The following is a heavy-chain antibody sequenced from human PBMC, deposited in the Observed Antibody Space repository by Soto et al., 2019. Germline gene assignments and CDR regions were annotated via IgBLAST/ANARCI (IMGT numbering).Heavy chain of an antibody. V-gene: IGHV4-39*01. CDR3: ARSNYYYDSSGYGYYGMDV. CDR1: GGSISSSSYY. D-gene: IGHD3-22*01. Sequence: PSETLSLTCTVSGGSISSSSYYWGWIRQPPGKGLEWIGSIYYSGSTYYNPSLKSRVTISVDTSKNQFSLKLSSVTAADTAVYYCARSNYYYDSSGYGYYGMDVWGQGTTVTVSS. CDR2: IYYSGST. J-gene: IGHJ6*02.